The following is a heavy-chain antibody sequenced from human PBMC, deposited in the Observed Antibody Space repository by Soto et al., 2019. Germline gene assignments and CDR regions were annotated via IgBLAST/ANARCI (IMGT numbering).Heavy chain of an antibody. J-gene: IGHJ4*02. CDR3: ARDHGAYCGGDCPFDY. CDR1: GFTFSSYW. V-gene: IGHV3-7*03. Sequence: GGSLRLSCAASGFTFSSYWMSWVRQAPGKGLEWVANIKQDGSEKYYVDSVKGRFTISRDNAKNSLYLQMNSLRAEDTAVYYCARDHGAYCGGDCPFDYWGQGTLVTV. CDR2: IKQDGSEK. D-gene: IGHD2-21*02.